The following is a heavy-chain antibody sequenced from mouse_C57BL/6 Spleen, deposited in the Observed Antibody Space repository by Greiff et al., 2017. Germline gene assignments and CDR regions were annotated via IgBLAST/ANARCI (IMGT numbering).Heavy chain of an antibody. V-gene: IGHV5-17*01. CDR1: GFTFSDYG. D-gene: IGHD1-1*01. CDR3: ARGGDYYGSSYYFDY. Sequence: VQLKESGGGLVKPGGSLKLSCAASGFTFSDYGMHWVRQAPEKGLEWVAYISSGSSTIYYADTVKGRFTISRDNAKNTLFLQMTSLRSEDTAMYYCARGGDYYGSSYYFDYWGQGTTLTVSS. J-gene: IGHJ2*01. CDR2: ISSGSSTI.